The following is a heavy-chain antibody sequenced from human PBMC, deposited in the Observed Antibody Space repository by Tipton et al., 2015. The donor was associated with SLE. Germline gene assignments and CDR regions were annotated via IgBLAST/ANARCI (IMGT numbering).Heavy chain of an antibody. CDR3: AREEAVADGAFDI. Sequence: TLSLTCTVSGGSINNYPWSWIRQPPGKGLEWIGYIYDTGSTNYNPSLKSRVTILADTSRNQIALKLTSVTAADTAVYYCAREEAVADGAFDIWGQGTMVTVSS. V-gene: IGHV4-59*01. J-gene: IGHJ3*02. D-gene: IGHD6-19*01. CDR1: GGSINNYP. CDR2: IYDTGST.